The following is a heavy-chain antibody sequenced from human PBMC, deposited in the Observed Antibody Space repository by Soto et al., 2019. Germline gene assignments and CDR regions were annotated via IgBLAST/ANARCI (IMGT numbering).Heavy chain of an antibody. CDR2: ISAYNGNT. Sequence: VASGKVSCKASGYTFTSYGISWVRQAPGQGLEWMGWISAYNGNTNYAQKLQGRVTMTTDTSTSTAYMELRSLRSDDTAVYYCARDPRSGWFDPWGQGTLVTVSS. CDR1: GYTFTSYG. CDR3: ARDPRSGWFDP. J-gene: IGHJ5*02. D-gene: IGHD3-10*01. V-gene: IGHV1-18*04.